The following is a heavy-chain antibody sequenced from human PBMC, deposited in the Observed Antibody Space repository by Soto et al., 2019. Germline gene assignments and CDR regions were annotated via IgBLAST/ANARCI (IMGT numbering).Heavy chain of an antibody. CDR2: IYSGGTT. CDR1: GFTVSSNY. Sequence: GGSLRLSCAASGFTVSSNYMSWVRQAPGKGLEWVSVIYSGGTTYYADSVKGRFTISRDNSKNTLYLQMNSLRAEDTAVYYCASSYCSSTSCYVSPFTYYGMDVWGQGTTVTVSS. D-gene: IGHD2-2*01. J-gene: IGHJ6*02. V-gene: IGHV3-53*01. CDR3: ASSYCSSTSCYVSPFTYYGMDV.